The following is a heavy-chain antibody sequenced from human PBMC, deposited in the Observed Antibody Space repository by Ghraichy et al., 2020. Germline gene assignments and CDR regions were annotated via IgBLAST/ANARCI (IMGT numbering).Heavy chain of an antibody. V-gene: IGHV4-34*01. CDR3: APRGPTTVTSSNWFDP. D-gene: IGHD4-17*01. CDR1: GGSFSGYY. CDR2: INHSGST. Sequence: SETLSLTCAVYGGSFSGYYWSWIRQPPGKGLEWIGEINHSGSTNYNPSLKSRVTISVDTSKNQFSLKLSSVTAADTAVYYCAPRGPTTVTSSNWFDPWGQGTLVTVSS. J-gene: IGHJ5*02.